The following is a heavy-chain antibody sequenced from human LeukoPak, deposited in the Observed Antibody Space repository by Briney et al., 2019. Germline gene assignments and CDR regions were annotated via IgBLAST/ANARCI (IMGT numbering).Heavy chain of an antibody. V-gene: IGHV4-59*12. Sequence: SETLSLTXTVSGGPISSYYWSWIRQPPGKGLEWIGYIYYSGSTNYNPSLQSRVTISVDTSKNHFSLKPSPVTAADTAVYYCARLARWFEPLGQGTLVTVSS. J-gene: IGHJ5*02. CDR2: IYYSGST. CDR1: GGPISSYY. CDR3: ARLARWFEP.